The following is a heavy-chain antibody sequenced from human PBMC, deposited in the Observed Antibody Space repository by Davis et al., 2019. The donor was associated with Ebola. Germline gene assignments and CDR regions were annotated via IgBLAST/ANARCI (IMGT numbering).Heavy chain of an antibody. J-gene: IGHJ5*02. CDR3: ARERGRWLQFSWFDP. CDR2: INHSGST. D-gene: IGHD5-24*01. Sequence: SETLSLTCAVYGGSFSGYYWSWIRQPPGKGLEWIGEINHSGSTNYNPSLKSRVTISVDTSKNQFSLKLSSVTAADTAVYYCARERGRWLQFSWFDPWGQGTLVTVSS. V-gene: IGHV4-34*01. CDR1: GGSFSGYY.